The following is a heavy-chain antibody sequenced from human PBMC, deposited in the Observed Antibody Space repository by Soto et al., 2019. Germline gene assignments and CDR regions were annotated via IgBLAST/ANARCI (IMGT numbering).Heavy chain of an antibody. J-gene: IGHJ6*02. V-gene: IGHV3-11*05. Sequence: QVQLVESGGGLVKPGGSLRLSCAVSGFTVSDHYMTWIRQAPGKGLEWVSYISGSGTYTNYADSVKGRFIISRDIAQXXXXXQINSLXAXXXXXXXXXXXSGWRQVVGYKYGLDVWGQGTAVTVSS. CDR2: ISGSGTYT. CDR3: XXXSGWRQVVGYKYGLDV. CDR1: GFTVSDHY. D-gene: IGHD3-22*01.